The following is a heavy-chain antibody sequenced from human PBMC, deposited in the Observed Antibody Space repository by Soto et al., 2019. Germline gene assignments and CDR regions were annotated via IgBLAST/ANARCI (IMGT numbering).Heavy chain of an antibody. CDR1: GFTFSDYT. V-gene: IGHV3-21*01. CDR2: ISSSSSFI. J-gene: IGHJ4*02. CDR3: AKGLQDFDH. Sequence: GSLGLSGAPSGFTFSDYTMNWVRQAPGKGLEWVSSISSSSSFIYYSDSVKGRFTISRDNDRNSLYLQMTSLRGEDKAVYYCAKGLQDFDHWGQGTPVTVYS.